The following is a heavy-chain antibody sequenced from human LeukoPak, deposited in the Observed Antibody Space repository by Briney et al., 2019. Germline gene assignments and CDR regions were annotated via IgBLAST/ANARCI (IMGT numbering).Heavy chain of an antibody. V-gene: IGHV4-34*01. Sequence: SETLSLTCAVYGASFSYDYWSWIRQAPGQGLEWIGGINHSGTITYNPSLKSRVTISAEKSKSQFSLRLTSVTAADTAVYYCAKGVWAPRFDSWGQGTLVTVSS. CDR2: INHSGTI. J-gene: IGHJ5*01. CDR3: AKGVWAPRFDS. D-gene: IGHD7-27*01. CDR1: GASFSYDY.